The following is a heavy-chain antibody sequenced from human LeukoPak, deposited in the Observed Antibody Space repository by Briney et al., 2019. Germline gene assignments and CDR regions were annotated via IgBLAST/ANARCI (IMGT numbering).Heavy chain of an antibody. D-gene: IGHD6-13*01. CDR2: IYYSGST. CDR1: GGSISSSSYY. V-gene: IGHV4-39*01. Sequence: SETLSLTCTVSGGSISSSSYYWGWIRQPPGKGLEWIGSIYYSGSTYYNPSLKSRVTISVDTSKNQFSLKLSSVTAADTAVYYCARLGGAAAGAFDYWGQGTLVTVSS. J-gene: IGHJ4*02. CDR3: ARLGGAAAGAFDY.